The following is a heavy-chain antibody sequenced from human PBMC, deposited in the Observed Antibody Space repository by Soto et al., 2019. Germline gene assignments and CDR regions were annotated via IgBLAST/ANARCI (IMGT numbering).Heavy chain of an antibody. CDR3: AKCGGSGCVDS. J-gene: IGHJ4*02. CDR1: GFTFSNYA. CDR2: MSGSGGST. Sequence: EVQLLESGGGLAQPGGSLRLSCVASGFTFSNYAMSWVRQAPGKGLEWVSAMSGSGGSTYYADSVKGRFTISRDSSKNSRYLQMNSLRGGDAGVYYCAKCGGSGCVDSWGQGTLVTVSS. V-gene: IGHV3-23*01. D-gene: IGHD2-15*01.